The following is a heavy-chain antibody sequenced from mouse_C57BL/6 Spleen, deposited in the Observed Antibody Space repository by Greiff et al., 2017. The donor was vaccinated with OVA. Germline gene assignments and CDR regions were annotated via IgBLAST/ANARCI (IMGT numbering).Heavy chain of an antibody. CDR1: GYAFSSSW. J-gene: IGHJ2*01. V-gene: IGHV1-82*01. CDR3: ARNYYGSGLDY. Sequence: QVQLQESGPELVKPGASVKISCKASGYAFSSSWMNWVKQRPGKGLEWIGRIYPGDGDTNYNGKFKGKATLTADKSSSTAYMQLSSLTSEDSAVYFCARNYYGSGLDYWGQGTTLTVSS. CDR2: IYPGDGDT. D-gene: IGHD1-1*01.